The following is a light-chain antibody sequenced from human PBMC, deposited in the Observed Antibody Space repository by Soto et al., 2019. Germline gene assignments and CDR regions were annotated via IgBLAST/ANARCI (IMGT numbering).Light chain of an antibody. CDR3: QQTYKTPLT. V-gene: IGKV1-39*01. CDR2: DVS. Sequence: DIQMTQSPSSLSASVGDRVTITCQTSQGINNYLNWYQQKPGQAPKLLIYDVSHLQTGVPFRFRGSGSGTDFTLTISVLQPEDSATYYCQQTYKTPLTFGRGTKVDIK. CDR1: QGINNY. J-gene: IGKJ1*01.